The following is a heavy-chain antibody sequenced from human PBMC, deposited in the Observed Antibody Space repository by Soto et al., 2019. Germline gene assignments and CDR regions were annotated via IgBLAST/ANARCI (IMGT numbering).Heavy chain of an antibody. CDR3: ASATMVRGLTDYYYYGMDV. CDR1: GYTFTCYY. J-gene: IGHJ6*02. CDR2: MNPNSGNT. Sequence: ASVKVSCKASGYTFTCYYMHWVRQATGQGLEWMGWMNPNSGNTGYAQKFQGRVTMTRNTSISTAYMELSSLRSEDTAVYYCASATMVRGLTDYYYYGMDVWGQGTTVTVP. V-gene: IGHV1-8*02. D-gene: IGHD3-10*01.